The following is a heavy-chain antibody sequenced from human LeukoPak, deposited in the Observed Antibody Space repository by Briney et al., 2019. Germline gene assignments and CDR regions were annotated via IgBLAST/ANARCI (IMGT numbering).Heavy chain of an antibody. V-gene: IGHV3-48*03. J-gene: IGHJ4*02. CDR1: EFTFTSYE. D-gene: IGHD6-19*01. Sequence: PGGSLRLSCAASEFTFTSYELNWVRQAPGKGLEWVSYISSSGNTISYADSVKGRFTISRDNAKNSLYLQVISLRAEDTAVYYCVRGSAVAGGTEFDYWGQGTLVTVSS. CDR2: ISSSGNTI. CDR3: VRGSAVAGGTEFDY.